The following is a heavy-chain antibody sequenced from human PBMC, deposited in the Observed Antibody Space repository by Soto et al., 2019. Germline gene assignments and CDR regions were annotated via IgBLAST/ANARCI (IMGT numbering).Heavy chain of an antibody. CDR3: AKDKVNGDYAGWFDP. V-gene: IGHV3-23*01. D-gene: IGHD4-17*01. J-gene: IGHJ5*02. Sequence: PGGSLRLSCAASGLTFSSYAMSWVRQAPGKGLEWVSAISGSGGSTYYADSVEGRFTISRDNSKNTLYLQMNSLRAEDTAVYYCAKDKVNGDYAGWFDPWGQGTLVTVSS. CDR1: GLTFSSYA. CDR2: ISGSGGST.